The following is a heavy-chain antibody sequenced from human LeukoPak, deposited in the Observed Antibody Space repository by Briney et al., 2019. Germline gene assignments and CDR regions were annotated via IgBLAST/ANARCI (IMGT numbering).Heavy chain of an antibody. J-gene: IGHJ4*02. CDR2: ISGSGGST. CDR1: GFTFSSYA. D-gene: IGHD4-23*01. CDR3: AKDIQTTVVNQPLDY. Sequence: HPGASLRLSCAASGFTFSSYAMSWVRQAPGKGLEWVSAISGSGGSTYYADSVKGRFTISRDNSKNTLYLQMNSLRAEDTAVYYCAKDIQTTVVNQPLDYWGQGTLVTVSS. V-gene: IGHV3-23*01.